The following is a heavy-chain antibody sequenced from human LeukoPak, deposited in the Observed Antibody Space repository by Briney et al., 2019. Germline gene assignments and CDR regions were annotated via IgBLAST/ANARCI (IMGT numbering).Heavy chain of an antibody. J-gene: IGHJ4*02. D-gene: IGHD6-13*01. V-gene: IGHV3-43*02. CDR1: GFTFYDYA. CDR3: AKEDYSSSWYALDY. CDR2: ISGDGGSI. Sequence: GGSLRLSCAASGFTFYDYAIYWVRQGPGKGLEWVSLISGDGGSIYYADSVKGRFTISRDNSKNSLYLQMNSLRTEDTALYYCAKEDYSSSWYALDYWGQGTLVTVSS.